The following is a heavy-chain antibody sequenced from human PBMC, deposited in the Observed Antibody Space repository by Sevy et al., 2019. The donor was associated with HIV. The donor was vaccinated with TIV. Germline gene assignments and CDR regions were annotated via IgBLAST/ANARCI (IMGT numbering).Heavy chain of an antibody. J-gene: IGHJ6*02. CDR1: GYTFTSYY. D-gene: IGHD4-17*01. V-gene: IGHV1-46*03. Sequence: ATVKVSCKASGYTFTSYYMHWVRQAPGQGLEWMGIINPSGGSTSYAQKFQGRVTMTRDTSTSTVYMELSSLRSEDTAVYYCARDWTRLTYYYYGMDVWGQGTTVTVSS. CDR2: INPSGGST. CDR3: ARDWTRLTYYYYGMDV.